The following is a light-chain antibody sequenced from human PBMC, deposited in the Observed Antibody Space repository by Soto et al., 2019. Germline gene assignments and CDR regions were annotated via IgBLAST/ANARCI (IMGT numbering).Light chain of an antibody. J-gene: IGLJ2*01. CDR3: SSYAGNNNLL. CDR2: EVT. V-gene: IGLV2-8*01. Sequence: QSGLTQPPSASGSPGQSVTISCTGTSSDIGAFDYVSWYQQHPGRAPKLMIYEVTKRPSGVPDRFSGSKSGNTASLTVSGLQAEDEADYYCSSYAGNNNLLFGGGTQLTVL. CDR1: SSDIGAFDY.